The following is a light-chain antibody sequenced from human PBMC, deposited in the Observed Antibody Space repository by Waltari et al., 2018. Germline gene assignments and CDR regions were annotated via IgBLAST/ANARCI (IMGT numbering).Light chain of an antibody. Sequence: QSVLTQPPSASGTPGQRVTISCSGSSSNIGSDTVNWFQHLPDRFSGSKSGTSASLAISGLQSEDEADYYCATWDDTLHGCWVFGGGTKLTVL. CDR1: SSNIGSDT. V-gene: IGLV1-44*01. J-gene: IGLJ3*02. CDR3: ATWDDTLHGCWV.